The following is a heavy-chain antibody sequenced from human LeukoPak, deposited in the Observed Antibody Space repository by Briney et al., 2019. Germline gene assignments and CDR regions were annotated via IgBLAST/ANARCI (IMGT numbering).Heavy chain of an antibody. J-gene: IGHJ4*02. CDR2: ISAYNGNT. CDR1: GYTFTSYG. Sequence: ASVKVSCKASGYTFTSYGISWVRQAPGQGLEWMGWISAYNGNTNYAQKLQGRVTMTTDTSTSTAYMELRSLRSDDTAVYYCARDARAVEMARSGHWGQGTLVTVSS. CDR3: ARDARAVEMARSGH. V-gene: IGHV1-18*01. D-gene: IGHD5-24*01.